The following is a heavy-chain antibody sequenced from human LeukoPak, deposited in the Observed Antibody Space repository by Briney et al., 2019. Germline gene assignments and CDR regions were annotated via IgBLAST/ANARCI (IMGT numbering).Heavy chain of an antibody. D-gene: IGHD3-9*01. Sequence: GGSLRLSCAASGFTFSSCGFNWVRQAPGKGLEWVSSIGPTGTDRYYADSVRGRFTISRDNSKNTLYLQMNSLRAEDTAVYYCAKAAEPYYDILTGSDYWGQGTLVTVSS. J-gene: IGHJ4*02. V-gene: IGHV3-23*01. CDR3: AKAAEPYYDILTGSDY. CDR2: IGPTGTDR. CDR1: GFTFSSCG.